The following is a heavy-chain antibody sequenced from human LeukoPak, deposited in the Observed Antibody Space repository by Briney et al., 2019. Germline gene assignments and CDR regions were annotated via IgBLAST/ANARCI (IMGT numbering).Heavy chain of an antibody. V-gene: IGHV3-23*01. CDR2: ISGSGDNT. CDR1: TFTFSSYD. CDR3: ARGGILYGLDV. J-gene: IGHJ6*02. Sequence: GGSLRLSCEASTFTFSSYDMTWVRQAPGKGLEWVSAISGSGDNTYYADSVKGQFTISRDNSKNTLYLQMSSLRAEDTAAYFCARGGILYGLDVWGQGTTVTVSS. D-gene: IGHD6-13*01.